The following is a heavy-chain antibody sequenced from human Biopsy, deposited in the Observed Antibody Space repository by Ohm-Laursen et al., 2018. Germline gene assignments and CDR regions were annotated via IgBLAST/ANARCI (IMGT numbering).Heavy chain of an antibody. CDR2: IIPMFGTA. CDR1: GGTFSNYG. V-gene: IGHV1-69*13. Sequence: SVKVSCKAPGGTFSNYGANWVRQAPGQGLEWMGGIIPMFGTANYAQMFQGRVTISADESTSTSYMELSSLTTEDTAIYYCARGPHSGSHSCFDYWGRGTLVTVSS. J-gene: IGHJ4*02. CDR3: ARGPHSGSHSCFDY. D-gene: IGHD1-26*01.